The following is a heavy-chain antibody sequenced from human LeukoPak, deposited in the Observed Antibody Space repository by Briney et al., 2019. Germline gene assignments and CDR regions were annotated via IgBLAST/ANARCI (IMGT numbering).Heavy chain of an antibody. Sequence: ASVKLSCKASGGTFSSYAISWVRQAPGQGLEWMGGIIPIFGTANYAQKFQSRVTITADKSTSTAYVELSSLRSEDTAVYYCARDSGTSVYFVYWGQGTLVTVPS. CDR2: IIPIFGTA. V-gene: IGHV1-69*06. J-gene: IGHJ4*02. CDR3: ARDSGTSVYFVY. D-gene: IGHD1-7*01. CDR1: GGTFSSYA.